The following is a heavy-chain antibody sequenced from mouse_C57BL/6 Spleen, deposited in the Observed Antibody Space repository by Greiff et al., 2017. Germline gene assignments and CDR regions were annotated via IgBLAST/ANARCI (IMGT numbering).Heavy chain of an antibody. V-gene: IGHV5-12*01. CDR2: ISNGGGSP. Sequence: EVQLVESGGGLVQPGGSLKLSCAASGFTFSDSYMYWVRQTPEKRLEWVAYISNGGGSPYSPATVKGRFTIPRDNAKNTLYLQRSRLKSEDTAMYYCARRTYGNYGDYAMDYWGQGTSVTVSS. CDR1: GFTFSDSY. D-gene: IGHD2-1*01. CDR3: ARRTYGNYGDYAMDY. J-gene: IGHJ4*01.